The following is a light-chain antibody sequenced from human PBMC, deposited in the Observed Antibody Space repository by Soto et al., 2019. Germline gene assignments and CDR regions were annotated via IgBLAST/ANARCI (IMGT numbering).Light chain of an antibody. CDR2: GAS. Sequence: EIVMTQSPATLSVSPGERATLSCRASQNVYTNLAWYQQKPGQAPRLLIYGASTRATGIAARFSGTESGTQFTLTISSLQSGDFAVYYCQHYNGWPPYTFGQGTKVDIK. V-gene: IGKV3-15*01. CDR1: QNVYTN. J-gene: IGKJ2*01. CDR3: QHYNGWPPYT.